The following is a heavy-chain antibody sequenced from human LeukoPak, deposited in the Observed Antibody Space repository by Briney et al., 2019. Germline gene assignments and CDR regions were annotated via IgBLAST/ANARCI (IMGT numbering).Heavy chain of an antibody. D-gene: IGHD3-10*01. CDR2: IDWDDDK. Sequence: SGPTLVNPTQTLTLTCTFSGFSLSTSGMCVSWIRQPPGKALEWLALIDWDDDKYYSTSLKTRLTISKDTSKNQVVLTMTNMDPGATAAYYWAGRAGGRWLGGLDAFDIGGKGKMVTVS. V-gene: IGHV2-70*01. J-gene: IGHJ3*02. CDR1: GFSLSTSGMC. CDR3: AGRAGGRWLGGLDAFDI.